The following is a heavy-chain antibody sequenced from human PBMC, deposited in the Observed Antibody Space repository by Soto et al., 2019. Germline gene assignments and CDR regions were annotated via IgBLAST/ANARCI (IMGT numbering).Heavy chain of an antibody. V-gene: IGHV1-69*13. CDR2: IIPIFGTA. Sequence: ASVKVSCKASGGTFSSYAISWVRQAPGQGLEWMGGIIPIFGTANYAQKFQGRVTITADESTSTAYMELSSLRSEDTAVYYCARVGPGATRNYFDYWGQGTLVTVSS. CDR1: GGTFSSYA. CDR3: ARVGPGATRNYFDY. D-gene: IGHD1-26*01. J-gene: IGHJ4*02.